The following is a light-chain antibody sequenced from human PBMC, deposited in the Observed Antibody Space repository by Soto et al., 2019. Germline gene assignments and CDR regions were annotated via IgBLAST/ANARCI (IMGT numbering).Light chain of an antibody. V-gene: IGKV1-9*01. Sequence: DIQLTQSPSFLSASVGDRVTITCRASQGISSCLAWYQQKPGKAPKLLIYVASALQSGVPSRFSGSGSGTEFTLTINSLQPEDFASYYCQHLNGFPLTFGGGTKVEIK. CDR3: QHLNGFPLT. CDR2: VAS. CDR1: QGISSC. J-gene: IGKJ4*01.